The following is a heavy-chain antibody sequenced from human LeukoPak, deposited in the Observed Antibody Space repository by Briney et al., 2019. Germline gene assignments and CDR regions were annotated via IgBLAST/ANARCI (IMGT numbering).Heavy chain of an antibody. CDR3: ARGPVTYYYDSSGYYCDY. V-gene: IGHV1-69*05. D-gene: IGHD3-22*01. Sequence: SVKVSCKASGGTFSSYAISWVRQAPGQGLEWMGGIIPIFGTANYAQKFQGRVTISTDETTSTAYMELSSLSTEDTAVYYCARGPVTYYYDSSGYYCDYWGQGTLVTVSS. CDR1: GGTFSSYA. J-gene: IGHJ4*01. CDR2: IIPIFGTA.